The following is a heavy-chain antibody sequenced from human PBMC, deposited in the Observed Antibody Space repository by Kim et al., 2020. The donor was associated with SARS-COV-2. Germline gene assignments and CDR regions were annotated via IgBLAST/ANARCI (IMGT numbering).Heavy chain of an antibody. D-gene: IGHD2-8*01. J-gene: IGHJ6*02. Sequence: DSVKGRFTISRDNAKNSLYLQMNSLRAEDTAVYYCASHGDFYYYYGMDVWGQGTTVTVSS. V-gene: IGHV3-48*03. CDR3: ASHGDFYYYYGMDV.